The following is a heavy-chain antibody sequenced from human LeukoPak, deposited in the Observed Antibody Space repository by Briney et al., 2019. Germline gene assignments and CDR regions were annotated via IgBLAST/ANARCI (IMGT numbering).Heavy chain of an antibody. V-gene: IGHV3-23*01. Sequence: GGSLRLSCAASGFTFRSYGMYWVRQAPGKGLQWVSVVGTSGDDTYYADSVRGRFIVPRDNSKNTVYLQMNSLRAEDTAVYYCAKDHVGTDAFDIWGQGTMVTVSS. CDR2: VGTSGDDT. J-gene: IGHJ3*02. CDR3: AKDHVGTDAFDI. D-gene: IGHD1-1*01. CDR1: GFTFRSYG.